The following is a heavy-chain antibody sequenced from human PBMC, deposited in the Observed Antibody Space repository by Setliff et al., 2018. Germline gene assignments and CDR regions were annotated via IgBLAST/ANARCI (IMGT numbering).Heavy chain of an antibody. V-gene: IGHV4-39*01. J-gene: IGHJ6*03. CDR2: INYSGSS. D-gene: IGHD5-12*01. CDR3: ARHLSYSGETMDV. Sequence: SETLSLTCAVSGGAIDNRYYWGWIRQPPGKGLDWIGNINYSGSSYYNPSPKSRVTISVDTSKKYFFLNLTSVTAADTAVYYCARHLSYSGETMDVWGKGTTVTVSS. CDR1: GGAIDNRYY.